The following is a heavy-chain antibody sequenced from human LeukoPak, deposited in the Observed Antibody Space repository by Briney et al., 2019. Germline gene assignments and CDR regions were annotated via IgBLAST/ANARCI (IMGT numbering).Heavy chain of an antibody. D-gene: IGHD2-15*01. CDR2: IYYTGST. Sequence: SETLSLTCTVSGGSIRSSSNYWGWVRQPPGKGLEWIANIYYTGSTYYNPSLKSRVTISVDTSRNQFSPKLNSVTAADTAVYYCARLGGYCNGAGCPGSDYWGQGTLVTVSS. CDR1: GGSIRSSSNY. CDR3: ARLGGYCNGAGCPGSDY. V-gene: IGHV4-39*01. J-gene: IGHJ4*02.